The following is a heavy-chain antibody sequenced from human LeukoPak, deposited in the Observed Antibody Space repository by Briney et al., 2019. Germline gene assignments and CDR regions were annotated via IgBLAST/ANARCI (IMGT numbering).Heavy chain of an antibody. CDR1: GCTFTNYD. V-gene: IGHV1-8*01. J-gene: IGHJ4*02. CDR3: ARGFAAYDTSDYAFSYY. D-gene: IGHD3-22*01. CDR2: MNPNSGDT. Sequence: ASVTVSCKASGCTFTNYDLTWVRQAPGQGLEWMGWMNPNSGDTGYAQKFQGRLTMTRDTSISTAYMELSSLRSEDTAVYYCARGFAAYDTSDYAFSYYWGQGTLVTVSS.